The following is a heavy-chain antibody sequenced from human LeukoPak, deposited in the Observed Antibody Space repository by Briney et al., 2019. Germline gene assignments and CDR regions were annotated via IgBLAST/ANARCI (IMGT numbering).Heavy chain of an antibody. CDR3: ARCHWGEQQLCSR. CDR1: GGTFSSYA. J-gene: IGHJ4*02. CDR2: IIPIFGTA. D-gene: IGHD6-13*01. Sequence: SVKVSCEASGGTFSSYAISWVRQAPGQGLEWMGGIIPIFGTANYAQKFQGRVTITVDESTSTAYMELSSLRSEDTAVYYCARCHWGEQQLCSRWGQGTLVTVSS. V-gene: IGHV1-69*13.